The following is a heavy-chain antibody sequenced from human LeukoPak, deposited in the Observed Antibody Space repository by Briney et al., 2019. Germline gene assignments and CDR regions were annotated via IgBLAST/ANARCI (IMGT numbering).Heavy chain of an antibody. J-gene: IGHJ4*02. CDR1: GFAFNTYT. CDR3: VRDRNWGFDY. D-gene: IGHD7-27*01. V-gene: IGHV3-48*01. Sequence: GGSLRLSCAASGFAFNTYTMNWVRQAPGEGLEWVSFINTKSKTMYYTDSVRGRFTISRDNTKNSLYLQMNSLRAEDTALYYCVRDRNWGFDYWGQGTLVTVSS. CDR2: INTKSKTM.